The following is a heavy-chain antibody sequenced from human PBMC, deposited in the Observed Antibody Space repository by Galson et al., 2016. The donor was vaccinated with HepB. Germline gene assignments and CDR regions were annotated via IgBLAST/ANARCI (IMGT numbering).Heavy chain of an antibody. CDR1: GFSLSTSGMA. CDR2: IDWNGNK. CDR3: ARYLRSHGYYVMDV. J-gene: IGHJ6*02. D-gene: IGHD4-17*01. V-gene: IGHV2-70*01. Sequence: PALVKPTQTLTMTCTFSGFSLSTSGMAVSWIRQPPGKALEWLAVIDWNGNKFYSPSLTTRLTISKDTSKNQVVLTLTSMDPVDTATYFCARYLRSHGYYVMDVWGQGTTVTVSS.